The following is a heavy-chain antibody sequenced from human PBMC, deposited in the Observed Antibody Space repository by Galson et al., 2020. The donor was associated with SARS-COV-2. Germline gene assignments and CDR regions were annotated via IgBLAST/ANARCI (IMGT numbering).Heavy chain of an antibody. CDR2: IYGSGSYK. Sequence: GGSLRLSCAASGFTFSDNNMIWVRQAPGKGLEWVSSIYGSGSYKYFADSVRGRFTISRENADNSVYLQLNSLSDEDTAVYYCARDKGSGFQMHWCFDLWGRGTLVSGSS. CDR3: ARDKGSGFQMHWCFDL. J-gene: IGHJ2*01. D-gene: IGHD2-15*01. V-gene: IGHV3-21*01. CDR1: GFTFSDNN.